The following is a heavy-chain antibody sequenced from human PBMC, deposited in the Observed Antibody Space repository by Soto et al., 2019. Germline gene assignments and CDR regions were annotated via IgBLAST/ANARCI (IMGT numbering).Heavy chain of an antibody. CDR1: GFTFNTYG. Sequence: GGSLRLSCAASGFTFNTYGMHWVRQAPGKGLEWVAVIWYDGSLKYYADSVKGRFTISRDNSKNTLYLQINSLRAEDTAVYYCARARGYTYGPPTYWGQGTLVTVSS. CDR2: IWYDGSLK. V-gene: IGHV3-33*01. D-gene: IGHD5-18*01. CDR3: ARARGYTYGPPTY. J-gene: IGHJ4*02.